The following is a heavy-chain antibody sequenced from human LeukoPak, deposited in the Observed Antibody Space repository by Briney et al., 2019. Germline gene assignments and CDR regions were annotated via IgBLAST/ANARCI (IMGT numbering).Heavy chain of an antibody. CDR2: INDSGRI. CDR3: ARRWNYGRNYYIDV. Sequence: PSETLSLTCAVYGGSFSNYYWSWIRQPPGKGLEWIGEINDSGRINYNPSLMSRVTVSVDTSKNQFSLRLTSVTATDKAVYYCARRWNYGRNYYIDVWGNGATVSVSS. D-gene: IGHD1-7*01. J-gene: IGHJ6*03. CDR1: GGSFSNYY. V-gene: IGHV4-34*01.